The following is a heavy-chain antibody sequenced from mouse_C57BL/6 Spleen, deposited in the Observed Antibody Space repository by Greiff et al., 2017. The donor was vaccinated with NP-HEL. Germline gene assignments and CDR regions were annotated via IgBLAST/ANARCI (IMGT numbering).Heavy chain of an antibody. D-gene: IGHD2-5*01. CDR2: IRNKANGYTT. CDR1: GFTFTDYY. V-gene: IGHV7-3*01. Sequence: EVQLVESGGGLVQPGGSLSLSCAASGFTFTDYYMSWVRQPPGKALEWLCFIRNKANGYTTEYSASVKGRFTISRDNSQSILYLQMNALRAEDSATYYCARSMSKGAWFAYWGQGTLVTVSA. J-gene: IGHJ3*01. CDR3: ARSMSKGAWFAY.